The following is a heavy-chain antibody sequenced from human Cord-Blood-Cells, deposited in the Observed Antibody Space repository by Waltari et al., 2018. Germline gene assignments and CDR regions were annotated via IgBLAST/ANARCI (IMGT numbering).Heavy chain of an antibody. D-gene: IGHD1-26*01. CDR1: GFTFSSYA. V-gene: IGHV3-23*01. CDR3: AKDLSGSYYYYYYGMDV. CDR2: ISGSGGSR. J-gene: IGHJ6*02. Sequence: EVQLLESGGGLVQPGGSLRLSCAASGFTFSSYAMSWVRQAPGRGLEWVSAISGSGGSRYYADSVKGRVTISRDNSKNTLYLQMNSLRAEDTAVYYCAKDLSGSYYYYYYGMDVWGQGTTVTVSS.